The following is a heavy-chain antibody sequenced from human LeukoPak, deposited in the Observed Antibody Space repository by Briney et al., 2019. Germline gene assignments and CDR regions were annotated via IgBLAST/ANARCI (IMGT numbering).Heavy chain of an antibody. V-gene: IGHV3-23*01. Sequence: GGSLRLSCAASGFTFSSYAMSWVRQAPGKGLEWVSAISGSGGSTYYADSVKGGFTISRDNSKNTLYLQVNSLRAEDTAVYYCATNPHYYDSSGPFHWGQGTLVTVSS. CDR2: ISGSGGST. CDR1: GFTFSSYA. CDR3: ATNPHYYDSSGPFH. J-gene: IGHJ4*02. D-gene: IGHD3-22*01.